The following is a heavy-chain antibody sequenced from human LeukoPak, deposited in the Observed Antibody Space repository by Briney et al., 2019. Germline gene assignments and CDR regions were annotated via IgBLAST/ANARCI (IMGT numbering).Heavy chain of an antibody. Sequence: SETLSLICTVSGGSISSYYWSWIRQPPGKGLEWIGYIYYSGSTNYNPSLKSRVTISVDASKNQFSLKLSSVTAADTAVYYCARDRGYSGYFDYWGQGTLVTVSS. CDR3: ARDRGYSGYFDY. J-gene: IGHJ4*02. V-gene: IGHV4-59*01. CDR1: GGSISSYY. CDR2: IYYSGST. D-gene: IGHD5-12*01.